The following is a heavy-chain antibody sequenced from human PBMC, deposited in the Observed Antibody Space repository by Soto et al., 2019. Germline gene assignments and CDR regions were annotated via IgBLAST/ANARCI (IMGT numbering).Heavy chain of an antibody. V-gene: IGHV5-10-1*01. CDR2: IDPSDSYT. Sequence: GESLKISCQGSGYSFTTYWISWVRQVPGKGLEWMGRIDPSDSYTNFSPSFEGHVSISVDKSISTVYLQWSSLKASDTAMYYCVTYCSGGSCYLDYYYYGMDVWGQGTMVTVSS. CDR1: GYSFTTYW. D-gene: IGHD2-15*01. CDR3: VTYCSGGSCYLDYYYYGMDV. J-gene: IGHJ6*02.